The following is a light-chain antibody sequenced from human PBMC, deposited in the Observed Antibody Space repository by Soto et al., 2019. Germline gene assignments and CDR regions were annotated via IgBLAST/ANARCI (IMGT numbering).Light chain of an antibody. Sequence: ALTQSPLSLPVALGQPASISCRSSQSLAYSDGNSNLNWFLQKPGQSPRRLIYRVSNRGSGVPDRFFGSGSCADFTLKISRVEDEDVGVYYCMQGTRWPPTFGRGTKVEIK. CDR3: MQGTRWPPT. V-gene: IGKV2-30*01. J-gene: IGKJ1*01. CDR2: RVS. CDR1: QSLAYSDGNSN.